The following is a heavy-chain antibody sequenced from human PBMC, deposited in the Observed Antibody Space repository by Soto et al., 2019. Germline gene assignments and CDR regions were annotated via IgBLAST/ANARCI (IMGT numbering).Heavy chain of an antibody. CDR1: DVSVSIGSFY. Sequence: SETLSLSCTFSDVSVSIGSFYWAWIRQPPGKGLEWIGFISYSGTTNYNPSLKSRVTISVDTSRSQISLMVSSLTAADTAMYYCARGETVTQYDYWGQGTLVTVSS. CDR3: ARGETVTQYDY. CDR2: ISYSGTT. D-gene: IGHD4-17*01. V-gene: IGHV4-61*01. J-gene: IGHJ4*02.